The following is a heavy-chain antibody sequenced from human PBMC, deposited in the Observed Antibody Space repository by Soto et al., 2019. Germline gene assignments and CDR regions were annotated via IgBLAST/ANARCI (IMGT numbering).Heavy chain of an antibody. CDR1: GDSVSINSAG. CDR2: TDYRSKWYN. V-gene: IGHV6-1*01. J-gene: IGHJ6*02. D-gene: IGHD2-21*02. CDR3: ARDRRSYCGGGCYPPGYYYYGMDV. Sequence: SQTLSLTCAISGDSVSINSAGWNLIRQSPSRGLEWLGRTDYRSKWYNDYAVSVKSRITINPDTSKNQFSLQLNSVTPEDTAVYYCARDRRSYCGGGCYPPGYYYYGMDVWGQGTTVTVSS.